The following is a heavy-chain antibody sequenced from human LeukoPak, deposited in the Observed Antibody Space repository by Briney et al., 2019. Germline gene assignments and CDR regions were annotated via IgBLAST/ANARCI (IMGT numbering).Heavy chain of an antibody. Sequence: SETLSLTCAVSGASITSSHWWSWARQPPGKGLEWIGEIHDSGTTNYKPSLKSRVTMSLDKSNNQISLKLTSGTAADTAVYYRATYFYGDYATHYFDFWGPGTLVTVSS. CDR3: ATYFYGDYATHYFDF. V-gene: IGHV4-4*02. CDR1: GASITSSHW. D-gene: IGHD4-17*01. J-gene: IGHJ4*02. CDR2: IHDSGTT.